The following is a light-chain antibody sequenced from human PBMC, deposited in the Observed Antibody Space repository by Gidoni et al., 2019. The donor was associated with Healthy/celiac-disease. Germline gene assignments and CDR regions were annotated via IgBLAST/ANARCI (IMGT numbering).Light chain of an antibody. CDR3: QQYGSSPPMYT. CDR1: QSVSSSY. Sequence: DIVLTQSPGTLSLSPGERATLSCRASQSVSSSYLAWYQQKPGQAPRLLFYGASSRATGIPDRFSGSGSGTDFTLTISRLEPEDFAVYYCQQYGSSPPMYTFGQGTKLEIK. J-gene: IGKJ2*01. CDR2: GAS. V-gene: IGKV3-20*01.